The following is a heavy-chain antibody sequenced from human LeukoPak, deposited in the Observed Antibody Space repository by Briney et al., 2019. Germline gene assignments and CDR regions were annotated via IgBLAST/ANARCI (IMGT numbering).Heavy chain of an antibody. CDR3: ARGPAYLN. CDR2: ISYDGSNK. V-gene: IGHV3-30*03. Sequence: PGRSLRLSCAASGFTFSSYGMHWVRQAPGKGLEWVAVISYDGSNKYYADSVKGRFTISRDNSKNTLYLQMNSLRAEDTAVYYCARGPAYLNWGQGTLVTVSS. CDR1: GFTFSSYG. J-gene: IGHJ4*02.